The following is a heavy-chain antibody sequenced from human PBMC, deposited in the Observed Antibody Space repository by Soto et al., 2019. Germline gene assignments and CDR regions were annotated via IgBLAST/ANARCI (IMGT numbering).Heavy chain of an antibody. V-gene: IGHV3-23*01. CDR1: GFSFSSYT. Sequence: PGGSLGLSCAASGFSFSSYTMRWVRQAPGKGLEWVSAISGSGGSTYYADSVKGRFTISRDNSKNTLYLQMNSLRAEDTAVYYCAKYVYSSGYYSDYWGQGTLVTVSS. D-gene: IGHD3-22*01. J-gene: IGHJ4*02. CDR3: AKYVYSSGYYSDY. CDR2: ISGSGGST.